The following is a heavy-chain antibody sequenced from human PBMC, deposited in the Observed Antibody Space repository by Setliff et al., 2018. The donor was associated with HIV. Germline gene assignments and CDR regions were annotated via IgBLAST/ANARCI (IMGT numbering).Heavy chain of an antibody. D-gene: IGHD3-22*01. V-gene: IGHV4-30-4*08. CDR2: ITYSGST. Sequence: SETLSLTCTVSGGSISSDDYYWNWIRQPPGKGLEWIGYITYSGSTYYNPSLKSRVTISVDTSKNQLSLKLSSVTAADTAVYYCASLNYYDSSGYYPHWGQGTLVTVS. CDR1: GGSISSDDYY. CDR3: ASLNYYDSSGYYPH. J-gene: IGHJ4*02.